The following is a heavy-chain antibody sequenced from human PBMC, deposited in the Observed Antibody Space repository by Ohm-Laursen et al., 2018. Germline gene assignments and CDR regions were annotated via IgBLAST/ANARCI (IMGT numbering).Heavy chain of an antibody. D-gene: IGHD4-17*01. Sequence: SDTLSLTCSVSGGSISSYYWSWIRQPPGKGLEYIGDIYFSGSGSTNYNPSLKSRVTISIDTSKNQFSLKLSSVTAADTAVYYCARNSTVTEPGFDYRGQGTLVTVSS. CDR3: ARNSTVTEPGFDY. CDR1: GGSISSYY. V-gene: IGHV4-59*07. J-gene: IGHJ4*02. CDR2: IYFSGSGST.